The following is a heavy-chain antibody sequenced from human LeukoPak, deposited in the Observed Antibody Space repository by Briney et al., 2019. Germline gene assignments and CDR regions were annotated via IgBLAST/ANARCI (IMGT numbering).Heavy chain of an antibody. CDR2: IYYSGST. CDR1: GGSISSYY. Sequence: SETLSLTCTVSGGSISSYYWSWIRQPPGKGLEWIGYIYYSGSTNYNPSLKSRVTISVDTSKNQFSLKLSSVTAADTAVYYCARWRLYDSSGYCFSAFDIWGQGTMVTVSS. J-gene: IGHJ3*02. D-gene: IGHD3-22*01. V-gene: IGHV4-59*01. CDR3: ARWRLYDSSGYCFSAFDI.